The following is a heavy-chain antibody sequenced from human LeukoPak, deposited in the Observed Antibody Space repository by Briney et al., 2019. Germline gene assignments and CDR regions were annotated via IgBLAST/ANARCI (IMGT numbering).Heavy chain of an antibody. D-gene: IGHD3-10*01. CDR3: AKFGLAGSGRFHDAFDI. CDR1: GFTFSSSG. CDR2: ISGSVGRT. Sequence: GGSLRLSCAASGFTFSSSGMTWVRQAPGTGLESVSAISGSVGRTYYADSVKGRPTISRDNSKNTLYLKMNSLRAEDTAVYYCAKFGLAGSGRFHDAFDIWGQGTMVTVSS. J-gene: IGHJ3*02. V-gene: IGHV3-23*01.